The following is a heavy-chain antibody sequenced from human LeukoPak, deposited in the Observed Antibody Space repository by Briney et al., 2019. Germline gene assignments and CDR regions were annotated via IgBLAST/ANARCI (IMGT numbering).Heavy chain of an antibody. CDR1: GGSIISGGSY. D-gene: IGHD2-2*01. J-gene: IGHJ4*02. CDR3: ARGDIVVVPAAIPPGFDY. Sequence: PSETLSLTCNVSGGSIISGGSYWGWIRQPPGRGLEWIGSIFYSGITYYNPSLKSRVTISVDTSKNQFSLKLSSVTAADTAVYYCARGDIVVVPAAIPPGFDYWGQGTLVTVSS. V-gene: IGHV4-39*07. CDR2: IFYSGIT.